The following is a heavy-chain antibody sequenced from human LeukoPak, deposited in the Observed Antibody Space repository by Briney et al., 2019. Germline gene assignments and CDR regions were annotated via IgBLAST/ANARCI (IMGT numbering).Heavy chain of an antibody. J-gene: IGHJ5*02. Sequence: PSETLSLTCTVSGGSISSYYWSWIRQPPGKGLEWIGYIYYSGSTNYNPSLKSRVTISVDTSKNQFSLKLSSVTAADTAVYYCARMHDYGDYSNWFDPWGQGTLVTVSS. D-gene: IGHD4-17*01. V-gene: IGHV4-59*01. CDR3: ARMHDYGDYSNWFDP. CDR1: GGSISSYY. CDR2: IYYSGST.